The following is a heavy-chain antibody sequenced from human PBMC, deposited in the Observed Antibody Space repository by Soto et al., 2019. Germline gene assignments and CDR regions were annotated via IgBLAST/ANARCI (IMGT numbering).Heavy chain of an antibody. CDR1: GYTFISYA. Sequence: ASVKVSCKASGYTFISYAIHWVRQAPGQRLEWVGWIHAGNGNTKYSQNFQGRVTITRDTSANTAYMELSSLRSEDTAVYYCARPRVSSRYYYGMDVWGQGTTVTVSS. V-gene: IGHV1-3*01. J-gene: IGHJ6*02. D-gene: IGHD6-19*01. CDR2: IHAGNGNT. CDR3: ARPRVSSRYYYGMDV.